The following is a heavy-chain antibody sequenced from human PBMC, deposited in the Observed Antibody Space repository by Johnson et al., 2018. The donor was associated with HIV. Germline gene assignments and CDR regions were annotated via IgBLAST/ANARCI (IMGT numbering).Heavy chain of an antibody. CDR3: ARVWSGSYYSNAFDI. CDR1: GFTFDDYG. V-gene: IGHV3-33*08. CDR2: IWYDGSKK. J-gene: IGHJ3*02. Sequence: QVQLVESGGGVVRPGGSLRLSCAASGFTFDDYGMTWVRQAPGKGLEWVAVIWYDGSKKYYVESVQGRFTISRDNSKNTLYLQMNSLRAEDTALYYCARVWSGSYYSNAFDIWGQGTMVTVSS. D-gene: IGHD1-26*01.